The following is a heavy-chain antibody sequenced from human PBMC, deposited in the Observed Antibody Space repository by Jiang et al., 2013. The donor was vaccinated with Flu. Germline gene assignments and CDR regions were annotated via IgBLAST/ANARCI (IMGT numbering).Heavy chain of an antibody. CDR3: ARHPMKTVTIDY. J-gene: IGHJ4*02. V-gene: IGHV5-51*01. D-gene: IGHD4-11*01. CDR2: IYPEDSDI. CDR1: GYSFSTYW. Sequence: SGAEVKKPGESLKISCEGSGYSFSTYWIGWVRQMPGKGLEWMGIIYPEDSDIRYSPSFAGQVTISADRSTNTVFLHWSSLAASDTGIYFCARHPMKTVTIDYWGQGTPVTVSS.